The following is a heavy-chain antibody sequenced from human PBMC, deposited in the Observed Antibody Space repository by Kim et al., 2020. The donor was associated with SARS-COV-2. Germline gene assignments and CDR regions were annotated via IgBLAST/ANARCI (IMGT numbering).Heavy chain of an antibody. Sequence: GGSLRLSCAASGFTFSSYGMHWVRQAPGKGLEWVAVISYDGSNKYYADSVKGRFTISRDNSKNTLYLQMNSLRAEDTAVYYCAKVAVRGVTPRYYGMDVWGQGTTVTVSS. CDR3: AKVAVRGVTPRYYGMDV. CDR2: ISYDGSNK. CDR1: GFTFSSYG. J-gene: IGHJ6*02. V-gene: IGHV3-30*18. D-gene: IGHD3-10*01.